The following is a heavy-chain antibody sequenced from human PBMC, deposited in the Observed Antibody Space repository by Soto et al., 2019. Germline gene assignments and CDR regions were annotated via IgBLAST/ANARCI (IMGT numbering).Heavy chain of an antibody. CDR3: ARDPTPVPGTWGDYFDY. CDR1: GRTFTNAY. D-gene: IGHD6-19*01. CDR2: INLSTGGT. J-gene: IGHJ4*02. V-gene: IGHV1-46*01. Sequence: QVHLVQSGAEVKEPGASLRVSCKAPGRTFTNAYMHWVRQAPGQGLEWMGIINLSTGGTSYAQKFQGRVSVTRDTSTNTVYMELSSLRWEDSAIYYCARDPTPVPGTWGDYFDYWGQGALVTVSS.